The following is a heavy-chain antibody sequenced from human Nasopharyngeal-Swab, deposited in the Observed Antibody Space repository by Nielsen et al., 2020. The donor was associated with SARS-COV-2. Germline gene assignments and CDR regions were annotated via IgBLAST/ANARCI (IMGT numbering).Heavy chain of an antibody. D-gene: IGHD5-18*01. CDR1: GFAFSTYR. CDR3: AGAPKQVWSRDYFDT. J-gene: IGHJ4*02. V-gene: IGHV3-21*01. CDR2: ISSSSSYT. Sequence: GESLKIYWAASGFAFSTYRMNWVRPAPGKGPEWVSSISSSSSYTYYADSVKGRFTISRDNAKNSLYLQMNSLRAEDTAVYYCAGAPKQVWSRDYFDTWGQGMLVTVSS.